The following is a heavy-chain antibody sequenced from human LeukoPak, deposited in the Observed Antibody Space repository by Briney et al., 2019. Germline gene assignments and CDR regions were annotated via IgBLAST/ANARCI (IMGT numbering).Heavy chain of an antibody. Sequence: RSGGSLRLSCAASGFTFSNYGMTWVRQAPGKGLEWVSAISGSGGNTYYADSVKGRFTISRDNSKNTLYLQMGSLRAEDMAVYYCARAAAAADLNWFDPWGQGTLVTVSS. V-gene: IGHV3-23*01. CDR2: ISGSGGNT. J-gene: IGHJ5*02. CDR3: ARAAAAADLNWFDP. D-gene: IGHD6-13*01. CDR1: GFTFSNYG.